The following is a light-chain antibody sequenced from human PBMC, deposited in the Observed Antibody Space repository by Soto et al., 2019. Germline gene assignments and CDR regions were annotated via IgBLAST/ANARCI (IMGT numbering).Light chain of an antibody. CDR1: QSVLYTSNNKNC. CDR3: QQYYTTPIT. CDR2: WAS. J-gene: IGKJ5*01. V-gene: IGKV4-1*01. Sequence: DIVMTPSPDSLAVSLGERATIHCKSSQSVLYTSNNKNCLAWFQKKPGQPPKLLIFWASTREFGVPDRFSGSGSGTDFTLTISSLQPGDVAIYYCQQYYTTPITFGQGTRLEIK.